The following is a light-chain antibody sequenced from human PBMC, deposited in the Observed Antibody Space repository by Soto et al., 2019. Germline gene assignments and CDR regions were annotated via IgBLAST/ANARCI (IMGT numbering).Light chain of an antibody. CDR1: QSVSSSY. J-gene: IGKJ4*01. Sequence: EIVLTQSPGTLSLSPGERATLSCRASQSVSSSYLAWYQQKPGQAPRLLIYGASSRATGIPDRFSGSGSGTHFTLTISRLEPEDFAVYYCQQYGSLLTFGGGTKVEIK. CDR2: GAS. CDR3: QQYGSLLT. V-gene: IGKV3-20*01.